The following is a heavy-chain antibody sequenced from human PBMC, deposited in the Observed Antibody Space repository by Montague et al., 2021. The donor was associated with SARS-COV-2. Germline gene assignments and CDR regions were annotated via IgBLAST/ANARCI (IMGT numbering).Heavy chain of an antibody. D-gene: IGHD1-1*01. CDR1: GGSFSDYH. J-gene: IGHJ4*02. Sequence: SETLSLTCAVYGGSFSDYHWTWIRQSPGLGLEWIGQINYCGSTXYNPSTRSRVTISIDTSKNQFSLKLTSVTAADTAVYYCARGAPGYWGQGTLVTVSS. CDR3: ARGAPGY. V-gene: IGHV4-34*01. CDR2: INYCGST.